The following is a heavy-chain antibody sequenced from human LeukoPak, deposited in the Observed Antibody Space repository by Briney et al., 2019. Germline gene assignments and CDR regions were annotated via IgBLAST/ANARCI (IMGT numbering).Heavy chain of an antibody. D-gene: IGHD3-10*01. V-gene: IGHV3-30*03. CDR3: ARGARLTMVRGVIRYSYMDV. Sequence: GGSLRLSCAASGFTFSSYGMHWVRQAPGKGLEWVAVISYDGSNKYYADSVKGRFTISRDNSKNTLYLQMNSLRAEDTAVYYCARGARLTMVRGVIRYSYMDVWGKGTTVTISS. J-gene: IGHJ6*03. CDR1: GFTFSSYG. CDR2: ISYDGSNK.